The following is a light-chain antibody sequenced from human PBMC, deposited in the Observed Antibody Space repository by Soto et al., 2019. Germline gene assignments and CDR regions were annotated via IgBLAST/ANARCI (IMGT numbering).Light chain of an antibody. CDR3: QQYGNSPPGT. J-gene: IGKJ5*01. CDR2: GAS. Sequence: EIVVTQSPDSLAVSMGASSTLSCRASQSVSSNLAWYQQKPGQAPRLLIYGASTRATGIPDRFSGSGSGADFTLTISRLEPEDFAVYFCQQYGNSPPGTFGQGRRLEIK. CDR1: QSVSSN. V-gene: IGKV3-20*01.